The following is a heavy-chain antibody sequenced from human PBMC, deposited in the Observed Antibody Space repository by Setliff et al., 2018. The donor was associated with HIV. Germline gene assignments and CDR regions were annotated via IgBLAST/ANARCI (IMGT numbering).Heavy chain of an antibody. D-gene: IGHD7-27*01. Sequence: SETLSLTCTVSGGSISSGVSYWSWIRQLPGKGLEWIGYIYYSGESFYKPSLGGRVTILQDKSKNQFSLELRSVTAADTAVYYCARGGTGDDIFHIWGQGTMVTVSS. V-gene: IGHV4-31*03. CDR3: ARGGTGDDIFHI. CDR2: IYYSGES. J-gene: IGHJ3*02. CDR1: GGSISSGVSY.